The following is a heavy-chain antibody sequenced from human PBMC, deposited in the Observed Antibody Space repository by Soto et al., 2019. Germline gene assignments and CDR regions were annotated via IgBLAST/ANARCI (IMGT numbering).Heavy chain of an antibody. CDR2: ISSSSSYI. V-gene: IGHV3-21*01. J-gene: IGHJ4*02. CDR3: ARLYSNWNYGGGYFDY. CDR1: GFTFSSYS. Sequence: GGSLRLSCAASGFTFSSYSMNWVRQAPGKGLEWVSSISSSSSYIYYADSVKGRFTISRDNAKNSLYLQMNSLRAEDTAVYYCARLYSNWNYGGGYFDYWGQGTLVTVSS. D-gene: IGHD1-7*01.